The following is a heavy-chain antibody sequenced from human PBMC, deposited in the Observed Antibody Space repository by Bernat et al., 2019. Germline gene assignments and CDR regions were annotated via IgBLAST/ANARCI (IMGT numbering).Heavy chain of an antibody. CDR2: ISSSSTYI. CDR1: GFTLSSYS. CDR3: AREAWFDP. J-gene: IGHJ5*02. V-gene: IGHV3-21*04. Sequence: EVQLVESGGGLVNPGGSLRLSCAASGFTLSSYSMNWVRQAPGKGLEWVSSISSSSTYINYADSVKGRFTISRDNAKNSLYLQMNSLGAEDTAVYYCAREAWFDPWGQGTLVTVSS.